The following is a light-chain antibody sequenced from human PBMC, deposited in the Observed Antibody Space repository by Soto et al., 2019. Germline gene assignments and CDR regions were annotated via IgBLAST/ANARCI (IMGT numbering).Light chain of an antibody. CDR1: QSVDKK. CDR3: QQYSNWPQP. CDR2: DES. Sequence: EPMMTQSPAALSLSAGRSATLSCRASQSVDKKLAWYQQKSGQAPRLLIYDESTRATGIPDRFSGGGSGTELNLTISRLQSEDFAVYYCQQYSNWPQPCGQGTKVDIK. V-gene: IGKV3D-15*01. J-gene: IGKJ1*01.